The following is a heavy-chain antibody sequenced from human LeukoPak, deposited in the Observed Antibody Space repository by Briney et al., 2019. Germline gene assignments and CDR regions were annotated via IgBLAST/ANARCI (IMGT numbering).Heavy chain of an antibody. V-gene: IGHV4-34*01. CDR2: INHSGST. J-gene: IGHJ3*02. CDR1: GGSFSGYY. D-gene: IGHD2-21*02. Sequence: SETLSLTCAVYGGSFSGYYWSWIRQPPGKGLEWIGEINHSGSTNYNPSLKSRVTISVDTSKEQFSLKLISVTAADTAVYYCARVVLTSDWAFDIWGQGTMVTVSA. CDR3: ARVVLTSDWAFDI.